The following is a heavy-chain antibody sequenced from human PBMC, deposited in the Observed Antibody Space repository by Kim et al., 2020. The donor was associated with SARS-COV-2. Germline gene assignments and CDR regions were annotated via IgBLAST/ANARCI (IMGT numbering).Heavy chain of an antibody. V-gene: IGHV4-34*01. Sequence: SETLSLTCAVYGGSFSGYYWSWIRQPPGKGLEWIGEINHSGSTNYNPSLKSRVTISVDTSKNQFSLKLSSVTAADTAVYYCASSGPGATVTTIRYWGQGTLVTVSS. CDR1: GGSFSGYY. J-gene: IGHJ4*02. CDR2: INHSGST. CDR3: ASSGPGATVTTIRY. D-gene: IGHD4-17*01.